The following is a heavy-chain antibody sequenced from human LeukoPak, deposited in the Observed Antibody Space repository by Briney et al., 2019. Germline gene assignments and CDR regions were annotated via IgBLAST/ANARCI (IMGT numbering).Heavy chain of an antibody. D-gene: IGHD6-19*01. Sequence: GGSLRLSCAASGFTFSSYEMNWVRQAPGKGLEWVSYISSSGSTIYYADSVKGRFTIPRDNAKNSLYLQMNSLRAEDTAVYYCARGYSSGWFPFDYWGQGTLVTVSS. CDR2: ISSSGSTI. CDR3: ARGYSSGWFPFDY. J-gene: IGHJ4*02. CDR1: GFTFSSYE. V-gene: IGHV3-48*03.